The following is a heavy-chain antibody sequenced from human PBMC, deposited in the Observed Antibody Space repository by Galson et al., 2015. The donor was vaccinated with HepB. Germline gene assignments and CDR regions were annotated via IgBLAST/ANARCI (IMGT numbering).Heavy chain of an antibody. CDR2: IIPILGIA. J-gene: IGHJ4*02. CDR1: GGTFSSYA. V-gene: IGHV1-69*04. D-gene: IGHD6-19*01. Sequence: SVKVSCKASGGTFSSYAISWVRQAPGQGLEWMGRIIPILGIANYAQKFQGRVTITADKSTSTAYVELSSLRSEDTAVYYCARVLAVAGPYYFDYWGQGTLVTVSS. CDR3: ARVLAVAGPYYFDY.